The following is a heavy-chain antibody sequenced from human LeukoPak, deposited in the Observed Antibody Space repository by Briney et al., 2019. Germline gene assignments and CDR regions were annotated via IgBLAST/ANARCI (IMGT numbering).Heavy chain of an antibody. Sequence: PGRSLRLSCAASGFTVSNYAMHWVRQPPGKGLEWVAVTSFDESTKYYADSVKGRFTISRDNSKNTLYLQMNSLNPEDTAVYYCARDAGWLRPFGYWGQGTLVTVSS. V-gene: IGHV3-30-3*01. CDR3: ARDAGWLRPFGY. CDR2: TSFDESTK. CDR1: GFTVSNYA. D-gene: IGHD5-12*01. J-gene: IGHJ4*02.